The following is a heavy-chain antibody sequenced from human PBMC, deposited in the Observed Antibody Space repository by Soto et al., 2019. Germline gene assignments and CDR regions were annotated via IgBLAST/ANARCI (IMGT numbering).Heavy chain of an antibody. D-gene: IGHD6-13*01. Sequence: QLQLQESGPGLVKPSETLSLTCTVSGGSISSSSYYWGWIRQPPGKGLEWIGSIYYSGSTYYNPSLKSRVTISVDPSKNQFSLKLSYVTAADTAVYYCAAYSSRWPYYFDYWGQGTLVTVSS. CDR2: IYYSGST. J-gene: IGHJ4*02. CDR3: AAYSSRWPYYFDY. V-gene: IGHV4-39*01. CDR1: GGSISSSSYY.